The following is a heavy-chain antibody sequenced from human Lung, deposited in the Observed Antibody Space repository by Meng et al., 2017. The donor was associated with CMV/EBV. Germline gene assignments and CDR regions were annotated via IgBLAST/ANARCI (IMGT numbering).Heavy chain of an antibody. Sequence: GGSXRLXCAASGFTFDDYAMHWVRQAPGKGLEWVSGISWNGGSIGHADSVRGRFTISRDNAKDSLYLQMNSLRAEDTALYYCAKDWSGYYPRGGIDVWGQGTTVTVSS. CDR2: ISWNGGSI. CDR3: AKDWSGYYPRGGIDV. V-gene: IGHV3-9*01. CDR1: GFTFDDYA. D-gene: IGHD3-3*01. J-gene: IGHJ6*02.